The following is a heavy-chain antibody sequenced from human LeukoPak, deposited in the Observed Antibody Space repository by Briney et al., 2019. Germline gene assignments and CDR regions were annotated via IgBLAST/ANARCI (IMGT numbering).Heavy chain of an antibody. D-gene: IGHD3-10*01. CDR3: ARDQEDSGTDY. V-gene: IGHV4-31*03. J-gene: IGHJ4*02. CDR2: IYYSGST. Sequence: SQTLSLTCTVSGGSISSGGYYWSWIRQRPGKGLEWIGYIYYSGSTYYNPSLKSRVTISLDTSKNQFSLKLSSVTAADTAVYYCARDQEDSGTDYWGQGTLVTVSS. CDR1: GGSISSGGYY.